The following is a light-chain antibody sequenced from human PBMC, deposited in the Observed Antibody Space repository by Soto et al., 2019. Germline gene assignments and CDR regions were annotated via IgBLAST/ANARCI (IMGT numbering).Light chain of an antibody. J-gene: IGKJ1*01. V-gene: IGKV3-15*01. Sequence: EIVMTQSPATLSVSPGERATLSCRASQSVRSKLAWYQQKPGQAPRLLIYDASTRAPGVPARFSGSGSGTEFTLTISSLQSEDSAVYYCQHYTYWPAFGQGTKVEIK. CDR2: DAS. CDR1: QSVRSK. CDR3: QHYTYWPA.